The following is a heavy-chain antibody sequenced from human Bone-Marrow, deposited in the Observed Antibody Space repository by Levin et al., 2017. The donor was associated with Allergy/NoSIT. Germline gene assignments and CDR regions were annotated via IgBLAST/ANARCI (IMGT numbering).Heavy chain of an antibody. Sequence: GESLKISCAASGFTFSAYAMTWVRQAPGKGLEWVSGISGSGGGTYYADSVKGRFTISRDNSKNALYLQMNSLRAEDTAVYYCARGRLHQVLPNWFDSWGQGTLVTVSS. V-gene: IGHV3-23*01. CDR1: GFTFSAYA. CDR2: ISGSGGGT. J-gene: IGHJ5*01. D-gene: IGHD2-2*01. CDR3: ARGRLHQVLPNWFDS.